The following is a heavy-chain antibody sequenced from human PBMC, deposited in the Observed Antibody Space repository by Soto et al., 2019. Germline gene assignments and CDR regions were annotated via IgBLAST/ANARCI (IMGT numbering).Heavy chain of an antibody. CDR2: IVVGSGNT. D-gene: IGHD2-15*01. Sequence: QMQLVQSGPEVKKPGTSVKVSCKASGFTFTSSAVQWVRQARGQRLEWIGWIVVGSGNTNYAQKFQERVTITRDMSTSIAYMELSRLRPGDTAVYYCAADRGGYCSGGSCYWDYYYGMDVWGQGTTVTVSS. CDR1: GFTFTSSA. V-gene: IGHV1-58*01. J-gene: IGHJ6*02. CDR3: AADRGGYCSGGSCYWDYYYGMDV.